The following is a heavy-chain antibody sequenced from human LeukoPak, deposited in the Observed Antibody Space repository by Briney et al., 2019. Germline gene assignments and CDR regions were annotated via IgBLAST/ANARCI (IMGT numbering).Heavy chain of an antibody. D-gene: IGHD2-2*02. CDR3: AKTAPAAIYWFDP. Sequence: GGSLRLSCAASGFTFSDHYMDWVRQAPGKGLEWVSAISGSGGSTYYADSVKGRFTISRDNSKNTLYLQMNSLRAEDTAVYYCAKTAPAAIYWFDPWGQGTLVTVSS. CDR2: ISGSGGST. CDR1: GFTFSDHY. V-gene: IGHV3-23*01. J-gene: IGHJ5*02.